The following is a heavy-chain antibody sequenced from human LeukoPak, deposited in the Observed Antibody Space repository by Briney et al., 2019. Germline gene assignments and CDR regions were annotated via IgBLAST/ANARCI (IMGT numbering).Heavy chain of an antibody. J-gene: IGHJ4*02. CDR3: ASSDMVRGILFDY. CDR2: IYASGTT. D-gene: IGHD3-10*01. Sequence: PSETLSLTCTVSGGSISSHYWSWIRQPAGKGLEWIGRIYASGTTNYNPSLKSRVTMSVDTSKNQFSLKLSSVTAADTAVYYCASSDMVRGILFDYWGQGTLVTVSS. V-gene: IGHV4-4*07. CDR1: GGSISSHY.